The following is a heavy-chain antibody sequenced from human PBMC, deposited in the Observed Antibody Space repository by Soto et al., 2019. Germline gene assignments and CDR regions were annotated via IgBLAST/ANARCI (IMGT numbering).Heavy chain of an antibody. Sequence: ASVKVSCKTSEYSFCDYYLHWVRQAPEEGLEWMGWINLNYGGTNSPRKFQGRLTMIRDKSITTVYVELSRLRSDDTAVYFCVRDAPPHQSICDLWGTGTLVSVSS. CDR1: EYSFCDYY. CDR2: INLNYGGT. J-gene: IGHJ5*02. D-gene: IGHD3-3*01. CDR3: VRDAPPHQSICDL. V-gene: IGHV1-2*02.